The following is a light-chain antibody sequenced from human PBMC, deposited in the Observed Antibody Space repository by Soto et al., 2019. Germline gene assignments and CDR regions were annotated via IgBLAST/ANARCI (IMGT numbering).Light chain of an antibody. J-gene: IGKJ4*01. CDR1: QSISTW. CDR3: QQYNNYPRT. V-gene: IGKV1-5*03. Sequence: DIQMTQSPSTLSASVGDRVTITCRASQSISTWLAWYQRKPAKAPKLLIYKASSLESGVPSRFSGSGSGTEFTLTISSLQPDDFATCYCQQYNNYPRTFGGGTKVDIK. CDR2: KAS.